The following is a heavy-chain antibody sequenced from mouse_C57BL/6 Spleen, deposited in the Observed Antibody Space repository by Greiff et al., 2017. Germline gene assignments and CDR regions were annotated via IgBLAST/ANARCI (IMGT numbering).Heavy chain of an antibody. CDR1: GFTFSDAW. D-gene: IGHD2-4*01. V-gene: IGHV6-6*01. Sequence: EVKLVESGGGLVQPGGSMQLSCAASGFTFSDAWMDWVRQSPEKGLEWVAEIRNKANNHATYYAASVKGRFTSSRDDSKMSVYLQMNSLRAEDTGIYYCTRIYEDYSSFAYWGQGTLVTVSA. CDR3: TRIYEDYSSFAY. J-gene: IGHJ3*01. CDR2: IRNKANNHAT.